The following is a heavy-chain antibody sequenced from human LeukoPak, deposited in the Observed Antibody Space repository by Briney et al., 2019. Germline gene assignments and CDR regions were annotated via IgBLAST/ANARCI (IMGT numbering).Heavy chain of an antibody. CDR3: ARGMVLFYGSGSYYSTPIDY. J-gene: IGHJ4*02. V-gene: IGHV1-8*01. CDR1: GYTFTSYD. D-gene: IGHD3-10*01. CDR2: MNPNSGNT. Sequence: ASVKVSCKASGYTFTSYDINWVRQATGQGLEWMGWMNPNSGNTGYAQKFQGRVTMTRNTSISTAYMELSSLRSEDTAVYYCARGMVLFYGSGSYYSTPIDYWGQGTLVTVSS.